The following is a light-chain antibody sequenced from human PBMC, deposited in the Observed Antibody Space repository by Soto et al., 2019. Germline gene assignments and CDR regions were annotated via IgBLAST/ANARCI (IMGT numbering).Light chain of an antibody. J-gene: IGKJ4*01. V-gene: IGKV1-39*01. Sequence: QMTQPPSSLSSSVGDRVTITCRASQSINIHLNWYQQKPGKAPNLLIYDASTLHSGVPSRFSGGGSGTDFTLTISRLEPEDFAVYYCQQYGSSPLTFGGGTKVDIK. CDR2: DAS. CDR1: QSINIH. CDR3: QQYGSSPLT.